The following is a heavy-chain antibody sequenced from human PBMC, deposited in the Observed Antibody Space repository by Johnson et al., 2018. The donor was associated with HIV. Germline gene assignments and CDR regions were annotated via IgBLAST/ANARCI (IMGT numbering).Heavy chain of an antibody. CDR3: AKGLGRYYEAFDI. V-gene: IGHV3-30*18. CDR2: ISFDGSDK. Sequence: QVQLVESGGGLVQPGRSLRLSCAASGFTFSSYAMHWVRQAPGKGLEWVAVISFDGSDKYYADSVKGRFTFSRDNSKNTLYLQMNSLRVEDTAVYYCAKGLGRYYEAFDIWGQGTMVTVSS. D-gene: IGHD1-26*01. CDR1: GFTFSSYA. J-gene: IGHJ3*02.